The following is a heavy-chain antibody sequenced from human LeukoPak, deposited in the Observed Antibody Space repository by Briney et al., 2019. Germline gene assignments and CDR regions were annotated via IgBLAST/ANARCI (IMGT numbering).Heavy chain of an antibody. D-gene: IGHD5-18*01. Sequence: SETLSLTCAVSGGSISSNNWWIWVRQSPEKGLEWIGEIYHDGSTNYNPSLKSRVTISMDKSKNQLSLKLNFVTAADTAVFYCARDRGGYTYSHDYWGQGTLVTVSS. V-gene: IGHV4-4*02. CDR3: ARDRGGYTYSHDY. CDR1: GGSISSNNW. CDR2: IYHDGST. J-gene: IGHJ4*02.